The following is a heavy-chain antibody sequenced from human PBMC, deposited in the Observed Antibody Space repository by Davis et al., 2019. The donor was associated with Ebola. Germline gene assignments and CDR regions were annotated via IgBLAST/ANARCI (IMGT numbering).Heavy chain of an antibody. D-gene: IGHD4-17*01. CDR3: ARGRTSTVTTDYYAMDV. CDR2: IYYSGNA. V-gene: IGHV4-30-4*01. Sequence: MPSETLSLTCTVPGGSISSGDYYWSWIRQPPGKGLEWIGYIYYSGNAYYSPSLKSRVTISLDTSKNQFSLKLSSVTAADTAVYFCARGRTSTVTTDYYAMDVWGKGTTVTVSS. CDR1: GGSISSGDYY. J-gene: IGHJ6*04.